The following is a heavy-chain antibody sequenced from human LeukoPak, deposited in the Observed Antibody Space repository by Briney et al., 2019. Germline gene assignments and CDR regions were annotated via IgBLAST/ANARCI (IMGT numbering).Heavy chain of an antibody. V-gene: IGHV3-23*01. J-gene: IGHJ4*02. CDR2: ISGSGGST. D-gene: IGHD4-17*01. CDR1: GFTFSSYG. CDR3: AKVPFYDYGEGYYFDY. Sequence: PGGSLRLSCAASGFTFSSYGMSWVRQAPGKGLEWVSAISGSGGSTYYADSVKGRFTISRDNSKNTLYLQMDSLRAEDTAVYYCAKVPFYDYGEGYYFDYWGQGTLVTVSS.